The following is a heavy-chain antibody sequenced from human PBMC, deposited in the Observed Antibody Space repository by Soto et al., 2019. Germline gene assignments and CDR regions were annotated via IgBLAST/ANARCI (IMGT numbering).Heavy chain of an antibody. D-gene: IGHD2-8*01. CDR3: AKCSCTTNSRGLFDL. Sequence: GGSLRLSCAASGFSFSSYGMSWVRQAPGKGLEWVSGISGSGSSTYYADSVKGRFTISRDNSENTLYLQMNSLRAEDTAIYYCAKCSCTTNSRGLFDLWGQGILVTVSS. CDR1: GFSFSSYG. J-gene: IGHJ5*02. CDR2: ISGSGSST. V-gene: IGHV3-23*01.